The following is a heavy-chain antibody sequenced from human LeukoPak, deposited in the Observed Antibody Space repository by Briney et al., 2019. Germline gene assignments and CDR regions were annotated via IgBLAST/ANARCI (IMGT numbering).Heavy chain of an antibody. V-gene: IGHV6-1*01. Sequence: SQTLSLTCAISGDSVSNDNAVWNWVWQSPSRGLEWLGRTYYRSKWYYDYPVSAKSRITFNVDTSKNQFSLHLNSVSLEDTAVYYCARYGGGWSFDYWGQGTLVTVSS. CDR3: ARYGGGWSFDY. CDR2: TYYRSKWYY. J-gene: IGHJ4*02. CDR1: GDSVSNDNAV. D-gene: IGHD6-19*01.